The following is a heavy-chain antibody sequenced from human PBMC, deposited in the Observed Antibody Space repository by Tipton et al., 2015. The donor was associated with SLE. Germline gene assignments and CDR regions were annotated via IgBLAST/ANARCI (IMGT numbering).Heavy chain of an antibody. Sequence: LRLSCTVSGGSISSHYWSWIRQHPGKGLEWIGYIYYSVSTNYNPSLKSRVTISVDTSKNQFSLKLSSVTAADTAVYYCARIRTESSSWFTLYYYYGMDVWGQGSMVTVSS. CDR1: GGSISSHY. CDR3: ARIRTESSSWFTLYYYYGMDV. J-gene: IGHJ6*02. D-gene: IGHD6-13*01. V-gene: IGHV4-59*11. CDR2: IYYSVST.